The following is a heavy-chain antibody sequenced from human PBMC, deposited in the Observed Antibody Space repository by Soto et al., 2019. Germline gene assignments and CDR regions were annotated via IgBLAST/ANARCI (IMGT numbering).Heavy chain of an antibody. V-gene: IGHV4-30-4*01. CDR2: IYYSGST. CDR1: GGSISSGDYY. J-gene: IGHJ6*02. CDR3: ARGGPYYYDSSGYSSNYYYGMDV. D-gene: IGHD3-22*01. Sequence: QVQLQESGPGLVKPSQTLSLTCTVSGGSISSGDYYWSWIRQPPGKGLEWIGYIYYSGSTYYNPSLKSRVTVSVDTSKNQFSLKLSSVTAADTAVYYCARGGPYYYDSSGYSSNYYYGMDVWGQGTTVTVSS.